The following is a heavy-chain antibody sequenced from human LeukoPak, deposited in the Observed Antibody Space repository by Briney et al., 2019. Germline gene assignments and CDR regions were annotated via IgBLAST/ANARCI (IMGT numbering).Heavy chain of an antibody. CDR3: AKERQTGDYFTSDY. CDR1: GFTFSSYT. V-gene: IGHV3-23*01. CDR2: INGRGIT. Sequence: PGRSLRLSCAASGFTFSSYTMSWVRQAPGEGLEWLSAINGRGITYYAGSVKGQFTISRDNSENTLYLQMNSLTVDDTAVYFCAKERQTGDYFTSDYWGQGTLVTVSS. J-gene: IGHJ4*02. D-gene: IGHD4-17*01.